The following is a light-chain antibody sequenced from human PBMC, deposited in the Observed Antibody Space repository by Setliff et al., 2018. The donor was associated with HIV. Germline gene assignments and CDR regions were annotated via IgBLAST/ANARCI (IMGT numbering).Light chain of an antibody. V-gene: IGLV2-23*01. J-gene: IGLJ1*01. Sequence: SVLAQPASVSGSPGQSITISCTGTSSDIGRYNLVSWYQQYPGKAPKLMIYQATKRPSGVSNRFSSSKSGNTASLTISGLQAEDEADYYCCSNTGSNTYVFGSGTKVTVL. CDR1: SSDIGRYNL. CDR3: CSNTGSNTYV. CDR2: QAT.